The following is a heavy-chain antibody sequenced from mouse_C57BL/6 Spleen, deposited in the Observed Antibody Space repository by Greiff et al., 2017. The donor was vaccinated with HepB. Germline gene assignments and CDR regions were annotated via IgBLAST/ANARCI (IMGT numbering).Heavy chain of an antibody. CDR1: GYAFTNYL. D-gene: IGHD3-1*01. Sequence: ESGAELVRPGTSVKVSCKASGYAFTNYLIEWVKQRPGQGLAWIGVIIPGSGGTNYNEKFKGKATLTADKSSSTDYMQLSSLTSEDSAVYFCASWGLYYAMDYWGQGTSVTVSS. CDR3: ASWGLYYAMDY. J-gene: IGHJ4*01. V-gene: IGHV1-54*01. CDR2: IIPGSGGT.